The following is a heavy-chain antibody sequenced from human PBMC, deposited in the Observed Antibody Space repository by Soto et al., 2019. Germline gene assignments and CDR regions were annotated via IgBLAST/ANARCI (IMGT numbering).Heavy chain of an antibody. CDR2: INPSGGST. CDR3: ASGGAGSGPFTWELPDH. V-gene: IGHV1-46*01. CDR1: GYTFTSYY. D-gene: IGHD1-26*01. J-gene: IGHJ4*02. Sequence: GASVKVSCKASGYTFTSYYMHWVRQAPGQGLEWMGIINPSGGSTSYAQKFQGRVTMTRDTSTSTVYMELSSLRSEDTAVYFCASGGAGSGPFTWELPDHWGQGTLVTVSS.